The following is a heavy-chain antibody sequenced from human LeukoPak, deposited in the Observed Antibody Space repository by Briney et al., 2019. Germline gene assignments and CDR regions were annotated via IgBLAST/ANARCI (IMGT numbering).Heavy chain of an antibody. D-gene: IGHD2-21*02. CDR3: AARRDGAYCGGDCYSGTFDI. CDR1: GGSFSGYY. J-gene: IGHJ3*02. Sequence: SETLSLTCAVYGGSFSGYYWSWIRQPPGKGLEWIGEINHSGSTNYNPSLKSRVTISVDTSKNRFSLKLSSVTAADTAVYYCAARRDGAYCGGDCYSGTFDIWGQGTMVTVSS. CDR2: INHSGST. V-gene: IGHV4-34*01.